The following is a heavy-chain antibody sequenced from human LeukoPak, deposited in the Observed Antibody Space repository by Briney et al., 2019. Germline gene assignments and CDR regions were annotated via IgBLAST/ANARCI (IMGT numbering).Heavy chain of an antibody. CDR1: GFTLSSYA. CDR2: ISGSGGST. Sequence: GGSLRLSCAVSGFTLSSYAMSWVRQAPGKGLEWVSAISGSGGSTYYADSVKGRFTISRDNSKNTLYLQMNSLRAEDTAVYYCAKDLPYYYDFWHPTADYWGQGTLVTVSS. CDR3: AKDLPYYYDFWHPTADY. V-gene: IGHV3-23*01. D-gene: IGHD3-3*01. J-gene: IGHJ4*02.